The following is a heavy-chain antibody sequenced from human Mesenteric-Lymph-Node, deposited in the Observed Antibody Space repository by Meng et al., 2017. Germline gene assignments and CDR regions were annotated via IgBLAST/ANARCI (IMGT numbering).Heavy chain of an antibody. D-gene: IGHD3-10*01. J-gene: IGHJ3*02. V-gene: IGHV4-38-2*02. Sequence: SQTLSLTCAVSGYSISSGYYWGWIRQPPGKGLEWIGSIYHSGSTYYNPSLKSRVTISVDTSKNQFSLKLTSVTAADTAVYYCARDLMPPNYYGSGSYGADAFDIWGQGTMVTVSS. CDR2: IYHSGST. CDR1: GYSISSGYY. CDR3: ARDLMPPNYYGSGSYGADAFDI.